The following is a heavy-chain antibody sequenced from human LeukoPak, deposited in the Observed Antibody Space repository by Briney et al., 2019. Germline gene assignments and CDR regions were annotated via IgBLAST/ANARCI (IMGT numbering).Heavy chain of an antibody. CDR2: MNPNSGNT. CDR3: ARGHPYGSGSYWPTYYYYYGMDV. J-gene: IGHJ6*02. Sequence: ASAKVSCKASGYTFTSYDINWVRQATGQGLEWMGWMNPNSGNTGYAQKFQGRVTMTKNTSISTAYMELSSLRSEDTAVYYCARGHPYGSGSYWPTYYYYYGMDVWGQGTTVTVSS. CDR1: GYTFTSYD. V-gene: IGHV1-8*01. D-gene: IGHD3-10*01.